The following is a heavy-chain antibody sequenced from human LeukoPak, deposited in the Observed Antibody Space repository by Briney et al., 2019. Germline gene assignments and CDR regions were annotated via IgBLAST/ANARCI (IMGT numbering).Heavy chain of an antibody. CDR3: ARDNYYGSGTYGFESY. CDR2: IKQDGSEK. D-gene: IGHD3-10*01. Sequence: GGSLRLSCAASGFTFSDYYMSWIRQAPGKGLEWVANIKQDGSEKYYVDSVKGRFTISRDNAKNSLYLQMNSLRAEDTAIYYCARDNYYGSGTYGFESYWGQGTLVTVSS. V-gene: IGHV3-7*01. J-gene: IGHJ4*02. CDR1: GFTFSDYY.